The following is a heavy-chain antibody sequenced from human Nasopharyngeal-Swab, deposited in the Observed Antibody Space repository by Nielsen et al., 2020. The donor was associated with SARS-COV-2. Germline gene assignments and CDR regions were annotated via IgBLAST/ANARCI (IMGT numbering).Heavy chain of an antibody. Sequence: GESLKISCKGSGYSFTSYWIAWVRQMPGKGLEWMGIIYPRASDTRYSPSFQGQVTISADKSISTAYLQWSSLKASDTAMYYCVRPEGVATSFKYYFQYGMDVWGQRTMVTVPS. D-gene: IGHD5-12*01. J-gene: IGHJ6*02. CDR2: IYPRASDT. V-gene: IGHV5-51*01. CDR1: GYSFTSYW. CDR3: VRPEGVATSFKYYFQYGMDV.